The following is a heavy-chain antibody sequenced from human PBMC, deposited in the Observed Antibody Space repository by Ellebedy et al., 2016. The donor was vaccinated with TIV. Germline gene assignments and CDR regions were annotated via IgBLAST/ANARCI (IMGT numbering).Heavy chain of an antibody. CDR1: GFTFSSYA. Sequence: PGGSLRLSCAASGFTFSSYAMHWVRQAPGKGLEWVAVISYDGSNKYYADSVKGRFTISRDNSKNTLYLQMNSLRAEDTAVYYCARDTYYYGSGTDLWGQGTLVTVSS. J-gene: IGHJ4*02. D-gene: IGHD3-10*01. CDR2: ISYDGSNK. CDR3: ARDTYYYGSGTDL. V-gene: IGHV3-30*01.